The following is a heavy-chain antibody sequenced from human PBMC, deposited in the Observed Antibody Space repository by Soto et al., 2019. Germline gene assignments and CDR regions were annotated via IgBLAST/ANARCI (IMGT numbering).Heavy chain of an antibody. CDR1: GFIFSDYS. Sequence: EVQLLESGGGLVQPGGSLRLSCAASGFIFSDYSMSWVRQSPGKGLEGVANIKQDGGEEDYVDSVKGRLTISRDNAKNSLYLQMNSLRAEDTAVYYCARVYYESRGPTKYRAFDFWGQGTMVTVSS. CDR3: ARVYYESRGPTKYRAFDF. V-gene: IGHV3-7*01. D-gene: IGHD3-22*01. J-gene: IGHJ3*01. CDR2: IKQDGGEE.